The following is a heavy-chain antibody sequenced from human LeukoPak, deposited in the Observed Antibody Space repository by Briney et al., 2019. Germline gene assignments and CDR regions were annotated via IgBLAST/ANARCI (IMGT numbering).Heavy chain of an antibody. V-gene: IGHV4-59*01. CDR3: AREGSRDFWSGPVYYFDY. J-gene: IGHJ4*02. CDR2: IYDSGSGRT. CDR1: GDSITNYY. D-gene: IGHD3-3*01. Sequence: SETLSLTCTVSGDSITNYYWSWIRQPPGKSLEWIGYIYDSGSGRTMYNPSLESRLTFSVDTSKNQFSLRLTSVTAADTAVYYCAREGSRDFWSGPVYYFDYWGQGTLVTVSS.